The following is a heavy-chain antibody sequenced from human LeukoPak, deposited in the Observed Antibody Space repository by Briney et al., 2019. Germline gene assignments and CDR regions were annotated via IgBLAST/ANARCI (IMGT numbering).Heavy chain of an antibody. CDR2: IYYSGST. J-gene: IGHJ6*02. Sequence: SETLSLTCTVSGGSISSYYWSWIRQPPGKGLEWIGYIYYSGSTNYNPSLKRRVTISVDTSKNQFSLKLSSVTAADTAVYYCAREAAAGSTDYYYYGMDVWGQGTTVTVSS. V-gene: IGHV4-59*01. CDR1: GGSISSYY. CDR3: AREAAAGSTDYYYYGMDV. D-gene: IGHD6-13*01.